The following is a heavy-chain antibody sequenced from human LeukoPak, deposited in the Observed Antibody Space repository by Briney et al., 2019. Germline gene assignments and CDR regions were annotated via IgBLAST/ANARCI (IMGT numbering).Heavy chain of an antibody. J-gene: IGHJ4*02. CDR1: GFTSSSYW. Sequence: GGSLRLSCAASGFTSSSYWMHWVRQAPGKGLVWVSRINSDGSSISYADSVKGRFTISRDNAKNTLYLQMNSLRAEDTAVYYCARGAAINYYDRSGYFDYWAREPWSPSPQ. CDR2: INSDGSSI. D-gene: IGHD3-22*01. CDR3: ARGAAINYYDRSGYFDY. V-gene: IGHV3-74*01.